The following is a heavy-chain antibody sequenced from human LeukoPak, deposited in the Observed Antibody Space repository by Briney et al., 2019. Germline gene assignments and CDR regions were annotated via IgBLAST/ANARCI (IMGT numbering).Heavy chain of an antibody. CDR2: ISSSSSYI. Sequence: SGGSLRLSFAASGFTFSSYSMNWVRQAPGKGLGWGSSISSSSSYIYYADSVKGRFTISRDNAKNSLYLQMNSLRAEDTAVYYCARCLRDGYNRLFDYWGQGTLVTVSS. D-gene: IGHD5-24*01. CDR1: GFTFSSYS. CDR3: ARCLRDGYNRLFDY. V-gene: IGHV3-21*01. J-gene: IGHJ4*02.